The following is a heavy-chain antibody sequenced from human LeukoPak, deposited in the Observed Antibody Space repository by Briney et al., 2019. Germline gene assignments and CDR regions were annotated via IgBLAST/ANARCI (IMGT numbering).Heavy chain of an antibody. Sequence: GASVKVSCQASGYTFTGYYMHWVRQAPGQGLEWMGWINPNSGGTNYAQKFQGRVTMTRDTSISTAYMELSRLRSDDTAVYYCARLDRGSTSLIYGMDVWGQGTTVTVSS. CDR1: GYTFTGYY. CDR2: INPNSGGT. CDR3: ARLDRGSTSLIYGMDV. V-gene: IGHV1-2*02. J-gene: IGHJ6*02. D-gene: IGHD2-2*01.